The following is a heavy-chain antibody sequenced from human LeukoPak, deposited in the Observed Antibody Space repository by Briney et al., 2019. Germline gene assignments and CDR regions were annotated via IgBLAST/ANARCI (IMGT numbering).Heavy chain of an antibody. Sequence: GGSLGLSCAASGFTFSSYSMNWVRQAPGKGLEWVSYISSSGSTIYYADSVKGRFTISRDNAKNSLYLQMNSLRDEDTAVYYCVRDRSGWYGNWFDPWGQGTLVTVSS. CDR3: VRDRSGWYGNWFDP. V-gene: IGHV3-48*02. J-gene: IGHJ5*02. D-gene: IGHD6-19*01. CDR1: GFTFSSYS. CDR2: ISSSGSTI.